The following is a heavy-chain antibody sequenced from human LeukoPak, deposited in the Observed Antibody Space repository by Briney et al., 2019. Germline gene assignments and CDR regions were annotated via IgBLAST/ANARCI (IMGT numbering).Heavy chain of an antibody. J-gene: IGHJ4*02. CDR1: GGSISSSSYY. V-gene: IGHV4-39*07. Sequence: SETLSLTCTVSGGSISSSSYYWGWIRQPPGKGLEWIGSIYYSGSTYYNPSLKSRVTISVDTSKNQFSLKLSSVTAADTAVYYCAALYCSSTSCSDYWGQGALVTVSS. CDR3: AALYCSSTSCSDY. CDR2: IYYSGST. D-gene: IGHD2-2*01.